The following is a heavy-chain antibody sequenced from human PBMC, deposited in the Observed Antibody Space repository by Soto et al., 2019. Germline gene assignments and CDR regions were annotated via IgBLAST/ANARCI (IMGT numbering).Heavy chain of an antibody. CDR1: GFTFSSYG. D-gene: IGHD3-3*01. J-gene: IGHJ4*02. CDR2: ISYDGSNK. Sequence: QVQPVESGGGVVQPGRSLRLSCAASGFTFSSYGMHWVRQAPGKGLEWVAVISYDGSNKYYADSVKGRFTISRDNSKNTLYLQMNSLRAEDTAVYYCATSPPINTIFGVETDYWGQGTLVTVSS. CDR3: ATSPPINTIFGVETDY. V-gene: IGHV3-30*03.